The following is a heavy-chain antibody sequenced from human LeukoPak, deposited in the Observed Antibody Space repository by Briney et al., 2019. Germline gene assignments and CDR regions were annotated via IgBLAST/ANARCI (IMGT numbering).Heavy chain of an antibody. CDR3: ASVVVVAAIPDY. CDR2: INHSGST. Sequence: SETLSLTCAVYGGSFSGYYWSWIRQPPGKGLEWIGEINHSGSTNYNPSLKSRVTISVDTSKNQFSLKLSSVTAADTAVYYCASVVVVAAIPDYWGQGTLVTVSS. V-gene: IGHV4-34*01. J-gene: IGHJ4*02. CDR1: GGSFSGYY. D-gene: IGHD2-15*01.